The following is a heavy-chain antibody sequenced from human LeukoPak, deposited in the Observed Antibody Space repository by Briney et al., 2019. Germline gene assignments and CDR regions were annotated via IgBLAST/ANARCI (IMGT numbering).Heavy chain of an antibody. D-gene: IGHD3-22*01. Sequence: AXVKVSCKASGYTFTGYYMHWVRQAPGQGLEWMGWINPNSGGTNYAQKFQGRVTMTRDTSISTAYMELSRLRSDDTAVYYCAREGGGDYYDSSGSFDYWGQGTLVTVSS. CDR1: GYTFTGYY. CDR3: AREGGGDYYDSSGSFDY. V-gene: IGHV1-2*02. J-gene: IGHJ4*02. CDR2: INPNSGGT.